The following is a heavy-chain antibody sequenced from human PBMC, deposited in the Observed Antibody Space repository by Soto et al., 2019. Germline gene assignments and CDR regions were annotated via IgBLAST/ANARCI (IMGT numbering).Heavy chain of an antibody. CDR1: GFSRSTSGVG. J-gene: IGHJ4*02. D-gene: IGHD2-2*01. V-gene: IGHV2-5*02. CDR3: AHRLVAIGLFDY. CDR2: IYWDDDK. Sequence: QITLKESGPTLVKPTQTLTLTCTFSGFSRSTSGVGGGWIRQPPGKALEWLALIYWDDDKRYSPSLKSRLTITQDTSKNQLVLTLTNMDPLDTATYYCAHRLVAIGLFDYWCQGTLVTASS.